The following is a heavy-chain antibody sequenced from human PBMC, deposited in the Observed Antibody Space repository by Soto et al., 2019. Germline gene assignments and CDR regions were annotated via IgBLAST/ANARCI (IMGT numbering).Heavy chain of an antibody. CDR3: ARDGERDTGLNFYYYLHGMDA. D-gene: IGHD1-1*01. J-gene: IGHJ6*02. Sequence: AAVKVSCKASGYTFTTYGISWVRQAPGQGLEWMGWISPYNGTTKYAEKFQGEMTMTTDTATSTAYMDLRSLRSDDTAVYYCARDGERDTGLNFYYYLHGMDAWGQGTRVTVSS. CDR2: ISPYNGTT. CDR1: GYTFTTYG. V-gene: IGHV1-18*04.